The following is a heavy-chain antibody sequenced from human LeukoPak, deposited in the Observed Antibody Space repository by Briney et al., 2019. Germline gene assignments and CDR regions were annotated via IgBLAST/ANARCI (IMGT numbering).Heavy chain of an antibody. CDR1: VYTLTLFY. V-gene: IGHV1-2*02. J-gene: IGHJ4*02. CDR2: INPQSGAT. D-gene: IGHD3-22*01. CDR3: ARGGDDSGLYFAY. Sequence: ASVTVSCKSSVYTLTLFYIHWLRQAPGQRLEWMAWINPQSGATNYAQKFRGRVTMTNDMSITTAYMEVTSLRSDDTAVYYCARGGDDSGLYFAYWGQGTLVSVSS.